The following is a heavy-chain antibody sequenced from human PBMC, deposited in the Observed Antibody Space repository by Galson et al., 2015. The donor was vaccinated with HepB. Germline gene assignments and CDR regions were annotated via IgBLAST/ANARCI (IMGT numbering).Heavy chain of an antibody. CDR2: IYYSGST. Sequence: LSLTCTVSGGSISSSSYYWGWIRQPPGKGLEWIGSIYYSGSTYYNPSLKSRVTISVDTSKNQFSLKLSSVTAADTAVYYCARTGYSSGFFDYWGQGTLVTVSS. J-gene: IGHJ4*02. CDR1: GGSISSSSYY. CDR3: ARTGYSSGFFDY. D-gene: IGHD6-19*01. V-gene: IGHV4-39*07.